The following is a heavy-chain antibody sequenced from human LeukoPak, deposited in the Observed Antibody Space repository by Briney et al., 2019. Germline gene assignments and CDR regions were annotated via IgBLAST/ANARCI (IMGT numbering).Heavy chain of an antibody. CDR3: AKDNSGFLFFWDY. Sequence: GGSLRLSCAASGFTFSRYAMSWVRQAPGKGLEWVSGISDSGDSTYYADSVEGRFTISRDNSKNTLYLQMNSLRAEDTAVYYCAKDNSGFLFFWDYWGQGTLVTVSS. CDR1: GFTFSRYA. V-gene: IGHV3-23*01. D-gene: IGHD5-12*01. CDR2: ISDSGDST. J-gene: IGHJ4*02.